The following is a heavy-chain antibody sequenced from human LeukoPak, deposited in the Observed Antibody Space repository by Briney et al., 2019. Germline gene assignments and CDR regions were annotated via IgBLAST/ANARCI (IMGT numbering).Heavy chain of an antibody. J-gene: IGHJ4*02. CDR1: GGSISSYY. CDR3: ARDVFGFGYSYGFDY. D-gene: IGHD5-18*01. Sequence: SETLSLTCTVSGGSISSYYWSWIRQPPGKGLEWIGYIYYSGSTNYNPSLKSRVTISVDTSKNQFSLKLSSVTAADTAVYYCARDVFGFGYSYGFDYWGQRTLVTVSS. V-gene: IGHV4-59*01. CDR2: IYYSGST.